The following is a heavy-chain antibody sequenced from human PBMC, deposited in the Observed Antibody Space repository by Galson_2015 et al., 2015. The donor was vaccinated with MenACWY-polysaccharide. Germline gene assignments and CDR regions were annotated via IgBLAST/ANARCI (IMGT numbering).Heavy chain of an antibody. V-gene: IGHV3-21*01. Sequence: SLRLSCAASGFTFSSYRMNWVRQAPGKGLEWVSSISSSSSYIYYADSVKGRFTISRDNAKNSLYLQMNSLRAEDTAVYYCAREPTRQYCSSTSCPLGYWGQGTLVTVSS. J-gene: IGHJ4*02. CDR2: ISSSSSYI. D-gene: IGHD2-2*01. CDR1: GFTFSSYR. CDR3: AREPTRQYCSSTSCPLGY.